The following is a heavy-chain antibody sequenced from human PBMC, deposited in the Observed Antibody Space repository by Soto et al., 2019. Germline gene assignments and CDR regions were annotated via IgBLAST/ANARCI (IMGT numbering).Heavy chain of an antibody. CDR1: GYTFTSYG. V-gene: IGHV1-18*01. J-gene: IGHJ4*02. D-gene: IGHD1-7*01. CDR3: ARAGAGWNYRRGSVN. CDR2: ISGYSGDT. Sequence: QVQLVQSGPEVRKPGASVKVSCKASGYTFTSYGISWVRQAPGQGLEWMGWISGYSGDTNYAQKLQGRVTMTTDTSTNTAYMELRSLRSDDTAVNYCARAGAGWNYRRGSVNWGQGTLVTVSS.